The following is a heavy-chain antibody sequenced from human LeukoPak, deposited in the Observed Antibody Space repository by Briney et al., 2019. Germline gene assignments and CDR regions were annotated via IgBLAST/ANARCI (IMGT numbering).Heavy chain of an antibody. Sequence: ASVKVSCKASGYTFTSYDINWVRQATGQGLEWMGWMNPNSGNTGYAQKFQGRVTMTRNTSISTAYMELSSLRSEDTAVYHCASLRCSSTSHCYGGFDYWGQGTLVTVSS. CDR2: MNPNSGNT. CDR3: ASLRCSSTSHCYGGFDY. V-gene: IGHV1-8*01. J-gene: IGHJ4*02. D-gene: IGHD2-2*01. CDR1: GYTFTSYD.